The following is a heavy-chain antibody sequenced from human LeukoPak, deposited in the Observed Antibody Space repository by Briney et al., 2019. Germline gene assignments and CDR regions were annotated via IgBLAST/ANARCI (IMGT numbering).Heavy chain of an antibody. CDR1: GFGIGASF. CDR2: LSRGDSA. D-gene: IGHD2-15*01. J-gene: IGHJ3*02. Sequence: GGSLRLSCAASGFGIGASFINWVRQAPGKGLEWVSLLSRGDSAFYADSVKGRFTLSRDNSKNTLYLQMNSLRAEDTAVYYCASVVVVAAIYDAFDIWGQGTMVTVSS. V-gene: IGHV3-66*01. CDR3: ASVVVVAAIYDAFDI.